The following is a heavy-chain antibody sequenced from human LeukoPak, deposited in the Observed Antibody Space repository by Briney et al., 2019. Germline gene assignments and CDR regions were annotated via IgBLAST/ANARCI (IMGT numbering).Heavy chain of an antibody. CDR1: GGSISSSSYY. D-gene: IGHD3-10*01. Sequence: SETLSLTCSVSGGSISSSSYYWGWIRQPPGEGLEWIGSVYYSGTTYYNPSLKSRVTISVATSRNQFSLSLTSVTVADTAVYFCARDSYGSGSNHDYWGQGILVTVSS. V-gene: IGHV4-39*07. CDR3: ARDSYGSGSNHDY. CDR2: VYYSGTT. J-gene: IGHJ4*02.